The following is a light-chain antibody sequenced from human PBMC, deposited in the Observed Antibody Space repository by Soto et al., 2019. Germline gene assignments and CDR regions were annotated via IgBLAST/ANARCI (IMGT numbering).Light chain of an antibody. CDR2: ENN. V-gene: IGLV1-40*01. Sequence: QSVLTQPPSVSGAPGQRVTISCTGSSSNIGAGYDVHWYQQLPGTAPKLLIYENNNRPSGVPDRFSGSKSGTSASLAITGLQAEDEADYYCQSFDNSLSGYVFGPGTKLTVL. CDR1: SSNIGAGYD. CDR3: QSFDNSLSGYV. J-gene: IGLJ1*01.